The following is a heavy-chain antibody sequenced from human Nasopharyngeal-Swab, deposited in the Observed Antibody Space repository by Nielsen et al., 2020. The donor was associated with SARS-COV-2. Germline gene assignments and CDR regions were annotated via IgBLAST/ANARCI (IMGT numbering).Heavy chain of an antibody. J-gene: IGHJ5*02. Sequence: ASVKVSCKASGYAFTTHDISWVRQASGRRLEWMGWMNPNSGATGYAPKFQGSVTMIRNTSISTAYMELISLTSEETAVYYFARRPIARGHFDPWGQGTLVTVSS. CDR1: GYAFTTHD. CDR2: MNPNSGAT. V-gene: IGHV1-8*01. CDR3: ARRPIARGHFDP. D-gene: IGHD3-10*01.